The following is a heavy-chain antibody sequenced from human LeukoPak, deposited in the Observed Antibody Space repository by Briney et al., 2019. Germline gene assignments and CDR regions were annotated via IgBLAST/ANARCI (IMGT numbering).Heavy chain of an antibody. CDR3: ARAGDSSSRGVDY. V-gene: IGHV3-21*01. CDR1: GFTFSNAW. Sequence: GGSLRLSCAASGFTFSNAWMSWVRQAPGKGLEWVSSISSSSSYIYYADSVKGRFTISRDNAKNSLYLQMNSLRAEDTAVYYCARAGDSSSRGVDYWGQGTLVTVSS. J-gene: IGHJ4*02. D-gene: IGHD6-6*01. CDR2: ISSSSSYI.